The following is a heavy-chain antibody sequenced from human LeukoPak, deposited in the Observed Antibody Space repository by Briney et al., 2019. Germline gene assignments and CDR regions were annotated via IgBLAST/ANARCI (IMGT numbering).Heavy chain of an antibody. D-gene: IGHD3-22*01. CDR2: IYYSGST. CDR1: GVSISSYY. J-gene: IGHJ3*02. Sequence: KPSETLSLTCTVSGVSISSYYWSWIRQPPGKGLEWIGYIYYSGSTNYNPSLKSRVTISVDTSKNQFSLKLSSVTAADTAVYYCARTGGYYFPSAFDIWGQGTMVTVSS. CDR3: ARTGGYYFPSAFDI. V-gene: IGHV4-59*01.